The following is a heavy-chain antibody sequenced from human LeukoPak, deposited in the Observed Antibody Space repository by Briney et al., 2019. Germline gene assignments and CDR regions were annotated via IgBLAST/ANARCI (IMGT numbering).Heavy chain of an antibody. CDR1: GYSFASYW. CDR3: ARRKDCTGGRCHFDN. V-gene: IGHV5-51*01. D-gene: IGHD2-15*01. CDR2: IDPGDSDT. Sequence: GESLKISCKGSGYSFASYWIAWVRQMPGKGLEWMRIIDPGDSDTRYSPSFQGQVTISVDKSINTAYVQWSSLKASDTAMYYCARRKDCTGGRCHFDNWGQGTLVTVSS. J-gene: IGHJ4*02.